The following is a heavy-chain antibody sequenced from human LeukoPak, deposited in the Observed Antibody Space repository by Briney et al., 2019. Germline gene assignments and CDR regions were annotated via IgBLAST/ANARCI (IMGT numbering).Heavy chain of an antibody. Sequence: GGSLRLSCAASGSTFDDYGMSWVRQAPGKGLEWVSGIKWNGGSTGYADSVKGRFTISRDNAKNSLYLQMNSLRAEDTALYYCARDGGDCAGDSCYVDYWGQGTLVTVSS. J-gene: IGHJ4*02. CDR1: GSTFDDYG. CDR3: ARDGGDCAGDSCYVDY. V-gene: IGHV3-20*04. CDR2: IKWNGGST. D-gene: IGHD2-21*01.